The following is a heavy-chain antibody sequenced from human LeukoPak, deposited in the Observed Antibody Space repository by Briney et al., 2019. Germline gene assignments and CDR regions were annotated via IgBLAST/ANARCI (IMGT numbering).Heavy chain of an antibody. D-gene: IGHD2-8*02. Sequence: PGGSLRLSCAASGFTFSSYSMNWVRQAPGKGLEWVSYISSSSSTIYYADSVKGRFTISRDNSKNTLYLQMNSLRAEDTALYYCAKGRLDPNLVLDYWGQGTLVTVSS. CDR2: ISSSSSTI. CDR3: AKGRLDPNLVLDY. CDR1: GFTFSSYS. J-gene: IGHJ4*02. V-gene: IGHV3-48*01.